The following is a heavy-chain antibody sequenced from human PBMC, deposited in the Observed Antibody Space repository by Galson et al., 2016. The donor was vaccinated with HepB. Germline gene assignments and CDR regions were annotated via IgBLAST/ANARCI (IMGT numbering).Heavy chain of an antibody. D-gene: IGHD4-23*01. Sequence: SLRLSCAASGFTFSPYWMHWVRQAPGKGLVWVSQINTDGTITTYADSVKGRFTSSRDNAKNTMYLQMNSLRDEDTALYYCARVVTGFTDYWGQGTLVTVSS. CDR1: GFTFSPYW. J-gene: IGHJ4*02. CDR3: ARVVTGFTDY. V-gene: IGHV3-74*01. CDR2: INTDGTIT.